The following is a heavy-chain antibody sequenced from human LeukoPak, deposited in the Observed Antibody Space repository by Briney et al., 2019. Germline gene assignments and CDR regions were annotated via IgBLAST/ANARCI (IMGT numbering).Heavy chain of an antibody. D-gene: IGHD4/OR15-4a*01. Sequence: SQTLSLTCTVSRGSISSGGYYWSWIRQHPGKGLEWIGYSYYSGSTNYNPSLKSRVTISVDTSKNQFSLKLSSVTAADTAMYYCARRTYGAYAFDYWGQGTLVTVSS. V-gene: IGHV4-31*03. CDR1: RGSISSGGYY. J-gene: IGHJ4*02. CDR3: ARRTYGAYAFDY. CDR2: SYYSGST.